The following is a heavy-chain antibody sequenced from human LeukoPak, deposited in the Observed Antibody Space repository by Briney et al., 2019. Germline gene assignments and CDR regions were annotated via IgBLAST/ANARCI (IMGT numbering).Heavy chain of an antibody. J-gene: IGHJ5*02. Sequence: ASVKVSCKASGYTFTSYDINWVRQATGQGLEWMGWMNPNSGNTGYAQKFQGRVTITRNTSISTAYMDLSSLRSEDTAVYYCARGSKPRGLRYFDRPGGGFGPWGQGTLVTVSS. CDR3: ARGSKPRGLRYFDRPGGGFGP. V-gene: IGHV1-8*03. CDR1: GYTFTSYD. D-gene: IGHD3-9*01. CDR2: MNPNSGNT.